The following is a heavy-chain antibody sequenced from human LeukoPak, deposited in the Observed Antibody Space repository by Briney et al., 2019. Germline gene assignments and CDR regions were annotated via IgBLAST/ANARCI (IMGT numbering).Heavy chain of an antibody. CDR2: ISLTGLT. Sequence: PSETLSLTCGVSGGSISNTNWWSWVRQPPGQGLEWIGEISLTGLTHYNPSLESRVTVSLDKSKNQHSLNLTSVTAADTAVYYCSRENGAFSPFGYWGQGTLVTVLS. D-gene: IGHD2-8*01. CDR3: SRENGAFSPFGY. V-gene: IGHV4-4*02. CDR1: GGSISNTNW. J-gene: IGHJ4*02.